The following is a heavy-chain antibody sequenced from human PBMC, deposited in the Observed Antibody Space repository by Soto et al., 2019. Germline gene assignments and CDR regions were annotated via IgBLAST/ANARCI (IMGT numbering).Heavy chain of an antibody. D-gene: IGHD6-6*01. CDR2: IWYDGSNK. Sequence: TFSTYGMHWVRQAPGKGLEWVAVIWYDGSNKYYADSVKGRFTISRDNSKNTLYLQMNSLRAEDTAVYYCAKGAGYSSSSTLDYWGQGTLVTVSS. V-gene: IGHV3-33*06. CDR1: TFSTYG. CDR3: AKGAGYSSSSTLDY. J-gene: IGHJ4*02.